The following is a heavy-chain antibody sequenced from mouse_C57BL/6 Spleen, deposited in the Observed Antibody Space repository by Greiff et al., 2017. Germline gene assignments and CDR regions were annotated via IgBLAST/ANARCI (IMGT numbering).Heavy chain of an antibody. D-gene: IGHD1-1*01. CDR1: GFTFSSYA. CDR2: ISDGGSYT. CDR3: ARGGGVLLRDKDSFAY. J-gene: IGHJ3*01. Sequence: EVKLEESGGGLVKPGGSLKLSCAASGFTFSSYAMSWVRQTPEKRLEWVATISDGGSYTYYPDNVKGRFTISRDNAKNNLYLQMSHLKAEDTAMYYCARGGGVLLRDKDSFAYWGQGTLVTVSA. V-gene: IGHV5-4*03.